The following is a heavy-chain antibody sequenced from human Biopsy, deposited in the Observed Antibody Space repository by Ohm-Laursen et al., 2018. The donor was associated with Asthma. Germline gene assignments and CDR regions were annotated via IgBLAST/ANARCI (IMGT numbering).Heavy chain of an antibody. J-gene: IGHJ4*02. D-gene: IGHD3-22*01. Sequence: RSLRLSCTASGFTLTTYAIHWVRQAPGKGLEWVAVISYDGSTKYSADSVKGRFIVSRDISKNILSLQMNSLRPEDTAVYYCARGDSSNWSHYYFDYWGQGTLVTVSS. CDR3: ARGDSSNWSHYYFDY. V-gene: IGHV3-30*03. CDR2: ISYDGSTK. CDR1: GFTLTTYA.